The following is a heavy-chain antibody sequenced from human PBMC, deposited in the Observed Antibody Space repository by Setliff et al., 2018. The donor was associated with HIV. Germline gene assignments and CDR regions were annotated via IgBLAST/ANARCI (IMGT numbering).Heavy chain of an antibody. CDR1: GFTFSSYW. CDR2: INGDGSST. CDR3: ARGGSYSHGAFDI. V-gene: IGHV3-74*01. J-gene: IGHJ3*02. D-gene: IGHD1-26*01. Sequence: SCAAPGFTFSSYWMHWVRQAPGKGLVWVSRINGDGSSTTYADSVKGRFTISRDNAKNTLYLQMNSLRAEDTAVYYCARGGSYSHGAFDIWGQGTMVTVSS.